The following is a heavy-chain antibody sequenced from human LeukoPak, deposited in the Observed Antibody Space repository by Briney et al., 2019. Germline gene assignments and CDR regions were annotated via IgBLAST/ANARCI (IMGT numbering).Heavy chain of an antibody. CDR1: GGTFSSYA. Sequence: ASVKVSCKASGGTFSSYAISWVRQAPGQGLEWMGGIIPIFGTANYAQKFQGRVTITADESTSTAYMELSSLKSEGTAVYYCARARGGIVVVPAAIPSGQTAYYYGMDVWGKGTTVTVSS. D-gene: IGHD2-2*01. CDR2: IIPIFGTA. J-gene: IGHJ6*04. CDR3: ARARGGIVVVPAAIPSGQTAYYYGMDV. V-gene: IGHV1-69*13.